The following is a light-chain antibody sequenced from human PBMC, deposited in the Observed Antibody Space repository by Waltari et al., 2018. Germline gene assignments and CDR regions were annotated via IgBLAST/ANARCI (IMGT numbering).Light chain of an antibody. J-gene: IGKJ4*01. CDR3: QHGFGTPLT. CDR1: ENVNNY. Sequence: DIQMTQSPSSLSASVGDRVTITCRASENVNNYLNWYQQKPGKAPKLLIYKTSTLQSGVPSRCSGSGSGTDYTFTIDSLQSEDVATYFCQHGFGTPLTFGGGTKVEI. V-gene: IGKV1-39*01. CDR2: KTS.